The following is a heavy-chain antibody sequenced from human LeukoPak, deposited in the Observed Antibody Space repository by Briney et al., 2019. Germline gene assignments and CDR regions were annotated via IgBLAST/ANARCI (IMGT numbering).Heavy chain of an antibody. Sequence: GGSLRLSCAASGFTFSDFYMSWLRQTPGKGLEWVSCISTTGTTVDYADSVKGRFTISRDNAKGSLYLQMNNLGADDTAVYYCAKGHTYGMIWGQGTLVTVSS. J-gene: IGHJ4*02. CDR2: ISTTGTTV. CDR1: GFTFSDFY. D-gene: IGHD2-8*01. V-gene: IGHV3-11*01. CDR3: AKGHTYGMI.